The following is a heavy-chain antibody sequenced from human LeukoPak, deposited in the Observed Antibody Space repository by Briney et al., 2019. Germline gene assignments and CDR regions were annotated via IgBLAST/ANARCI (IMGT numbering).Heavy chain of an antibody. CDR3: ARDLGATTVVIPLDY. Sequence: GSSVKVSCKASGGTFSSYAISWVRQAPGQGLEWMGRIIPILGIANYAQKFQGRVTITADKSTSTAYMELSSLRSEDTAVYYCARDLGATTVVIPLDYWGQGTLVTVSS. CDR1: GGTFSSYA. V-gene: IGHV1-69*04. J-gene: IGHJ4*02. CDR2: IIPILGIA. D-gene: IGHD4-23*01.